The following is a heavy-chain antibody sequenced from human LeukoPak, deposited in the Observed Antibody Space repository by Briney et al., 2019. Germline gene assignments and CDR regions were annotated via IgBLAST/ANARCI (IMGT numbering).Heavy chain of an antibody. D-gene: IGHD2-2*01. CDR2: MRYDGSNT. Sequence: GGSLRLSCAVSGYTFSRYGKQGGRQAPGEGGVGVAFMRYDGSNTYYAESAKGRVTISRDNSKNTRYLQMNSLRAEDTAVYYCAKDGEGYCSSTICYDYYYYYMDVWGKGTTVTVPS. CDR3: AKDGEGYCSSTICYDYYYYYMDV. CDR1: GYTFSRYG. J-gene: IGHJ6*03. V-gene: IGHV3-30*02.